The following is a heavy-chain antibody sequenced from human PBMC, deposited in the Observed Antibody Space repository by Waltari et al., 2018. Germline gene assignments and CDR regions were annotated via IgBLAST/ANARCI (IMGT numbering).Heavy chain of an antibody. Sequence: QMQLQESGPGLVKTSETLSLTCTVSGGSITAYQWSWIRQTPGKGLEWIGHVYYSGSTNYNPSLKSRVTISIDTPKNQFSLKLSSVAAADTAVYFCGRDSGKYLDPWGQGTLVTVSS. V-gene: IGHV4-59*01. CDR2: VYYSGST. CDR1: GGSITAYQ. CDR3: GRDSGKYLDP. J-gene: IGHJ5*02. D-gene: IGHD6-25*01.